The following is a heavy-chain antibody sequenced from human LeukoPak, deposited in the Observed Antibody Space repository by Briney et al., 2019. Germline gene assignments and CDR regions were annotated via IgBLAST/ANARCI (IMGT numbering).Heavy chain of an antibody. CDR1: GYSFTSYW. D-gene: IGHD3-3*01. CDR3: ARLNDFWGKTNWFDP. V-gene: IGHV5-51*01. Sequence: GESLKISCKGSGYSFTSYWIGWVRQMPGKGLEWMGIIYPGDSDTRYSPSFQGQVTISADKSISTAYLQWSSLKASDTAMYHCARLNDFWGKTNWFDPWGQGTLVTVSS. CDR2: IYPGDSDT. J-gene: IGHJ5*02.